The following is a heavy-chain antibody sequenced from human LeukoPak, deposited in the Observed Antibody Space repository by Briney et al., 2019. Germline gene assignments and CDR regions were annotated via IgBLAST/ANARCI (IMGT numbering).Heavy chain of an antibody. V-gene: IGHV1-18*01. D-gene: IGHD3-22*01. CDR3: ARDSWNFYDDSGYNRDFDS. CDR2: IGTYGGDT. Sequence: GASVKVSCKATSRISWVRQAPGQGLEWMGWIGTYGGDTYYAQKFQGRITVTTDTSTSTVYMELRNLRSDVTAVYYCARDSWNFYDDSGYNRDFDSWGQGTLVTVSS. J-gene: IGHJ5*01. CDR1: TSR.